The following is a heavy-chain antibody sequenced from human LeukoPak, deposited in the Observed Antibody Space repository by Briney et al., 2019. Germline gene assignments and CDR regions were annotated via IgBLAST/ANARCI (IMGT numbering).Heavy chain of an antibody. V-gene: IGHV1-8*01. CDR3: ARVLWFGESRSGPDDY. CDR1: GYTFTSYD. Sequence: GASVKVSCKASGYTFTSYDINWVRQATGQGLEWMGWMNPNSGNTGYAQKFQGRVTMTRNTSISTAYTELSSLRSEDTAVYYCARVLWFGESRSGPDDYWGQGTLVTVSS. CDR2: MNPNSGNT. D-gene: IGHD3-10*01. J-gene: IGHJ4*02.